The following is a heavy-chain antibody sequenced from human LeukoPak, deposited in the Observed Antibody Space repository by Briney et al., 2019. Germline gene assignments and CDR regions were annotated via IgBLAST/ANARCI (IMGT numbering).Heavy chain of an antibody. J-gene: IGHJ6*02. CDR2: IYPGDSDT. V-gene: IGHV5-51*01. CDR3: ARSVRYYDILTGYYTYYYGMDV. CDR1: GYSFTSYW. Sequence: GESLKISCKGSGYSFTSYWIGWVRQMPGKGLEWVGIIYPGDSDTRYSPSFQGQVTISADKSISTAYLQWSSLKASDTAMYYCARSVRYYDILTGYYTYYYGMDVWGQGTTVTVSS. D-gene: IGHD3-9*01.